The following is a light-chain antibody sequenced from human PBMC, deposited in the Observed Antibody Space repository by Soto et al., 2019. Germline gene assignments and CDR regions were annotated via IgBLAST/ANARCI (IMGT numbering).Light chain of an antibody. J-gene: IGLJ3*02. V-gene: IGLV1-44*01. CDR2: SND. CDR1: SSNIGGNS. CDR3: AAWDDSLFGVV. Sequence: QSVLTQPPSASGTPGQRFTISCSGTSSNIGGNSVICYQQLPGTAPKLLIYSNDQRPSGVPDRFSGSKSGASASLAISGLQSDDEEDYYCAAWDDSLFGVVFGGGTKLTVL.